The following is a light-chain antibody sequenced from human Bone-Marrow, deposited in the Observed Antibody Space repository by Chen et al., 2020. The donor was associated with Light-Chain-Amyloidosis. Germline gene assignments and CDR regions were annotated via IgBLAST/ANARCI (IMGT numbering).Light chain of an antibody. CDR3: SSKTSTSTLV. CDR1: TSYVGGDNH. J-gene: IGLJ1*01. CDR2: KVT. V-gene: IGLV2-14*01. Sequence: QSALTQPASVYGSPGQSIPISCTGTTSYVGGDNHVSWYQQHPDKAPKIIIYKVTNRPSWVQYRFSRSKSDNTGSLTISGLPNGDDAEYFCSSKTSTSTLVFGSATKFTGL.